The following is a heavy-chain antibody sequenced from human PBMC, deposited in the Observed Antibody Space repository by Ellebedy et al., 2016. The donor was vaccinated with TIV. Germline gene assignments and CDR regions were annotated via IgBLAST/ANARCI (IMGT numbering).Heavy chain of an antibody. V-gene: IGHV1-69*13. J-gene: IGHJ4*02. CDR3: ATEMATHKGTFDY. Sequence: SVKVSXKASRGTFSSYAISWVRQAPGQGLEWMGGTIPIFGTANYAQKFQGRVTITADESTSTAYMELSSLRSEDTAVYYCATEMATHKGTFDYWGQGTLVTVSS. CDR1: RGTFSSYA. D-gene: IGHD5-24*01. CDR2: TIPIFGTA.